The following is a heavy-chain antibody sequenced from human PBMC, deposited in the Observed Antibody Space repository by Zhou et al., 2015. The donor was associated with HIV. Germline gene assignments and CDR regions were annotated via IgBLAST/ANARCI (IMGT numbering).Heavy chain of an antibody. J-gene: IGHJ4*02. CDR2: ISASSGNT. Sequence: QVQLVQSGAEMKKPGASVKVSCKAYGYTFPSYVITWVRQAPGQGLEWMGWISASSGNTNYAQTLQGRVTMTTDTSTGTAYMELRSLTSDDTAMYYCARGSYGDYWGRGNPGHRLL. CDR3: ARGSYGDY. V-gene: IGHV1-18*01. D-gene: IGHD5-18*01. CDR1: GYTFPSYV.